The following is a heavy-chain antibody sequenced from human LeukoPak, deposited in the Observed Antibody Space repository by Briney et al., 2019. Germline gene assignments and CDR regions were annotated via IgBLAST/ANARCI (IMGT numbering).Heavy chain of an antibody. CDR1: GFTFSSYA. D-gene: IGHD6-13*01. CDR3: TRDPLSSSQRGYFDY. CDR2: ISYDASNK. Sequence: GRSLRLSCAASGFTFSSYAMHWVRQDPGKGLEWLAVISYDASNKYYADSVKGRFTISRDNSKNTLYLQMNSLRTDDTAVYYCTRDPLSSSQRGYFDYWGQGTLVTVSS. J-gene: IGHJ4*02. V-gene: IGHV3-30-3*01.